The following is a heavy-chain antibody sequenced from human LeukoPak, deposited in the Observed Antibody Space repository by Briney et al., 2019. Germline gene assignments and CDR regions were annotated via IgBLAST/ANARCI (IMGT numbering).Heavy chain of an antibody. D-gene: IGHD4-17*01. V-gene: IGHV4-31*03. CDR3: ARVLSTPGTVTTEYFDY. CDR1: GGSISSGGYY. J-gene: IGHJ4*02. CDR2: IYYSGST. Sequence: SETLFLTCTVSGGSISSGGYYWSWIRQHPGKGLEWIGYIYYSGSTYYNPSLKSRVTISVDTSKNQFSLKLSSVTAADTAVYYCARVLSTPGTVTTEYFDYWGQGTLVTVSS.